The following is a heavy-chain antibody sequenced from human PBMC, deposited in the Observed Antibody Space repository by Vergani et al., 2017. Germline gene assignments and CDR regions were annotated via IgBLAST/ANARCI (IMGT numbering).Heavy chain of an antibody. CDR3: AREISSSWSHYSDY. V-gene: IGHV3-7*01. J-gene: IGHJ4*02. CDR2: IKQDGSEK. Sequence: EVQLVESGGGLVQPGGSLRLSCAASGFTFSSYWMSWVRQAPGKGLEWVANIKQDGSEKYYVDSVKGRFTISRDNAKNSLYLQMNSLRAEDTAVYYCAREISSSWSHYSDYWGQGTLVTVSS. CDR1: GFTFSSYW. D-gene: IGHD6-13*01.